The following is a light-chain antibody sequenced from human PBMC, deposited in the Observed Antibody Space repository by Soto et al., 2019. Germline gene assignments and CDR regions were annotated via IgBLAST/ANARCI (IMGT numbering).Light chain of an antibody. CDR3: LQDYNYPIT. V-gene: IGKV1-6*01. Sequence: AIQMTQSPSSLSTSVGDRVTLTCRASQAIRNDLAWYQQKPGKAPKLLIYAASTLQSGVPSRFSGSGSGADFTITISSLQPEDFATYYCLQDYNYPITFGQGTRLEIK. J-gene: IGKJ5*01. CDR1: QAIRND. CDR2: AAS.